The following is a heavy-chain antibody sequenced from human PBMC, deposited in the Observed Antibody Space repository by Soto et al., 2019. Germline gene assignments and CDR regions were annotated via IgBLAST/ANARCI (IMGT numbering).Heavy chain of an antibody. J-gene: IGHJ6*02. Sequence: QVQLVQSGAEVKKPGSSVKVSCKASGGTFSTDSISWVRQAPGQGLEGMGGIIPMFGTANNAQKFQGRVTITADESTSTVSMELSSLRAEDTAVYFCAREIDGYYGMDVWGQGTTVTVAS. CDR1: GGTFSTDS. CDR2: IIPMFGTA. CDR3: AREIDGYYGMDV. V-gene: IGHV1-69*12.